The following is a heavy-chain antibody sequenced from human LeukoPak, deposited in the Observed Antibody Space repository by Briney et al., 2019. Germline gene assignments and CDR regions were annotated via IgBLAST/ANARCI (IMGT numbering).Heavy chain of an antibody. J-gene: IGHJ6*03. CDR1: GGSISSSSYY. V-gene: IGHV4-39*07. Sequence: SETLSLTCTVSGGSISSSSYYWGWIRQPPGKGLEWIGSIYYSGRTYYNPSLKSRVTISVDTSKNQFSLKLSSVTAADTAVYYCAREMQDKSLQWIGELKKYYYYYMDVWGKGTTVIVSS. CDR2: IYYSGRT. CDR3: AREMQDKSLQWIGELKKYYYYYMDV. D-gene: IGHD3-10*01.